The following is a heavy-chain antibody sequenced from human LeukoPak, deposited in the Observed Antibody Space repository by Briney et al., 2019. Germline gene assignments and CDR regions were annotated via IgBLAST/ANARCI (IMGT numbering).Heavy chain of an antibody. CDR1: GFTFSSYA. V-gene: IGHV3-30-3*01. CDR3: ARDISGSYPY. J-gene: IGHJ4*02. CDR2: ISYDGNNK. D-gene: IGHD1-26*01. Sequence: GGSLRLSCAASGFTFSSYAMHWVRQAPGKGLEWVAVISYDGNNKYYADSVKGRFTISRDNSKNTLYLQMNSLRAEDTAVYYCARDISGSYPYWGQGTLVTVSS.